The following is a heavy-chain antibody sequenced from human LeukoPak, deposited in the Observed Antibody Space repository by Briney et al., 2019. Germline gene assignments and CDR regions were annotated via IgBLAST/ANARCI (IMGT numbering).Heavy chain of an antibody. J-gene: IGHJ3*02. Sequence: PSETLSLTCTVSGGSISSYYWSWIRQPPGKGLEWIGYIYYSGSTNYNPSLKSRVTISVDTSKNQFSLNLSSVTAADTAVYYCAAYYYDSSGYSEEDAFDIWGQGTMVTVSS. CDR2: IYYSGST. CDR3: AAYYYDSSGYSEEDAFDI. V-gene: IGHV4-59*03. D-gene: IGHD3-22*01. CDR1: GGSISSYY.